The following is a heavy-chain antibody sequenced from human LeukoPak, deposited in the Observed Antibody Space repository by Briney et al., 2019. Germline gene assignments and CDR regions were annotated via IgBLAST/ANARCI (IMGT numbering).Heavy chain of an antibody. Sequence: PSETLSLTCTVSGGSISSGDYYWSWIRQPPGKGLEWIGYIYYSGSTYYNPSLKSRVTISVDTSKNQFSLKLSSVTAADTAVYYCAREISSSSGGYFDYWGQGTLVTVSS. J-gene: IGHJ4*02. D-gene: IGHD6-6*01. CDR3: AREISSSSGGYFDY. CDR1: GGSISSGDYY. V-gene: IGHV4-30-4*01. CDR2: IYYSGST.